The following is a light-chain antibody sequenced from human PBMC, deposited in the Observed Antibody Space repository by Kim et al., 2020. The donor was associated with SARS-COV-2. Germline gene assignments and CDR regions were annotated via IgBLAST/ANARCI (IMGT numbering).Light chain of an antibody. CDR1: QSVSSRF. CDR2: GAS. V-gene: IGKV3-20*01. J-gene: IGKJ2*01. Sequence: WSPGERATLACRASQSVSSRFLAWYQHRPGQAPRLLMYGASSRATGIPDRFSSSGSGTDFSLTISRLEPEDVAVYYCQQYGTSPYTFGQGTKLEI. CDR3: QQYGTSPYT.